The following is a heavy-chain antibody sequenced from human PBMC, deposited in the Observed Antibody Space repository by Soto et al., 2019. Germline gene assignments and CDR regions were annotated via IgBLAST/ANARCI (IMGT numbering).Heavy chain of an antibody. Sequence: GASVKFSCKASGGTFSSYAISWVRQAPGQGLDWIGGIIPIFGTANYAQKFQGRVTITADESTSTAYMELSSLRSEDTAVYYCAGDGSYTVVVPAAIRGGYNWFDPWGQGTLVTVSS. CDR1: GGTFSSYA. V-gene: IGHV1-69*13. CDR2: IIPIFGTA. J-gene: IGHJ5*02. D-gene: IGHD2-2*01. CDR3: AGDGSYTVVVPAAIRGGYNWFDP.